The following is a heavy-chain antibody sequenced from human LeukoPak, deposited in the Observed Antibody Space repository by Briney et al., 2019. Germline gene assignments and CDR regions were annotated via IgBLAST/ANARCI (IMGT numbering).Heavy chain of an antibody. CDR3: ATDLWGTVSIAAPSY. V-gene: IGHV1-24*01. J-gene: IGHJ4*02. CDR1: GYTLTELS. Sequence: ASVKVSCKVSGYTLTELSMYWVRQAPGKGLEWMGGFDPEDGETIYAQKFQGRVTMTEDTSTDTAYMELSSLRSEDTAVYYCATDLWGTVSIAAPSYWGQGTLVTVSS. D-gene: IGHD6-6*01. CDR2: FDPEDGET.